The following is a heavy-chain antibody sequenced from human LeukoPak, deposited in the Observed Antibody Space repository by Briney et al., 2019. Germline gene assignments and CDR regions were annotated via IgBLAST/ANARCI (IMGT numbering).Heavy chain of an antibody. V-gene: IGHV4-4*07. CDR3: ARDYDVLTAYPPTQLFDP. J-gene: IGHJ5*02. CDR1: GGSFSSYY. CDR2: IYTSGST. D-gene: IGHD3-9*01. Sequence: SETLSLTCGVYGGSFSSYYWSWIRQPAGKGLEWIGRIYTSGSTNYDPSLKSRVTMSVDTSKNQFSLKLNSVTAADTAVYYCARDYDVLTAYPPTQLFDPWGQGTLVTVSS.